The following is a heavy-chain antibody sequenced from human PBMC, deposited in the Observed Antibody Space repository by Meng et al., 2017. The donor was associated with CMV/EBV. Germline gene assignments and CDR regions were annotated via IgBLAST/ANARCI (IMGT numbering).Heavy chain of an antibody. CDR3: ARDGGVWGELYYYGMDV. J-gene: IGHJ6*02. D-gene: IGHD2-15*01. CDR1: GYSISSGYY. CDR2: IYHSGST. V-gene: IGHV4-38-2*02. Sequence: GSLRLSCTVSGYSISSGYYWGWIRQPPGKGLEWIGSIYHSGSTYYNPSLKSRVTISVDTSKNQFSLKLSSVTAADTAVYYCARDGGVWGELYYYGMDVWGQGTTVTVSS.